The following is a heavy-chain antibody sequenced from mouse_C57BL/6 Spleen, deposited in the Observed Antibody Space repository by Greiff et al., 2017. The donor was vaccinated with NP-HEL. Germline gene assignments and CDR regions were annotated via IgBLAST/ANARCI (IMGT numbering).Heavy chain of an antibody. D-gene: IGHD1-1*01. J-gene: IGHJ2*01. CDR1: GYAFSSYW. CDR2: IYPGDGDT. V-gene: IGHV1-80*01. CDR3: ARGIFYYGSSRGYYLDY. Sequence: VKVVESGAELVKPGASVKISCKASGYAFSSYWMNWVKQRPGKGLEWIGQIYPGDGDTNYNGKFKGKATLTADKSSSTAYMQLSSLTSEDSAVYFCARGIFYYGSSRGYYLDYWGQGTTLTVSS.